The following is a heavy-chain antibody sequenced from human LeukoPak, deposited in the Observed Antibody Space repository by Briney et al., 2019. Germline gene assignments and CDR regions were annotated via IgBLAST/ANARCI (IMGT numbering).Heavy chain of an antibody. CDR2: INHSGST. D-gene: IGHD1-26*01. CDR3: ATGGALGGATISNWFDP. CDR1: GGSISSSSYY. Sequence: KASETLSLTCTVSGGSISSSSYYWSWIRQSPGKGLEWIGEINHSGSTNYNPSLKSRVTISVDTSKNQFSLKLSSVTAADTAVYYCATGGALGGATISNWFDPWGQGTLVTVSS. J-gene: IGHJ5*02. V-gene: IGHV4-39*07.